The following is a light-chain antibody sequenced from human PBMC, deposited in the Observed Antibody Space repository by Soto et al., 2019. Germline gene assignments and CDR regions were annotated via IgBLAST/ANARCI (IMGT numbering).Light chain of an antibody. CDR1: QSINTW. V-gene: IGKV1-5*03. CDR3: QHYDTYSGS. Sequence: DIQLTQSTSTLSASVGDRVTITCRASQSINTWLAWYQQKPGKAPKLLIYRASSLEGGVPSRFRGSGSGTEFTLTISSLQPDDFSTYYCQHYDTYSGSFGPGTKVDIK. J-gene: IGKJ3*01. CDR2: RAS.